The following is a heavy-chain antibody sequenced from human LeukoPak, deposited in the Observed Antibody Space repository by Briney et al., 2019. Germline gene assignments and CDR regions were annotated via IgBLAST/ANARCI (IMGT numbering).Heavy chain of an antibody. Sequence: PSETLSLTCTVSGGSISGYYWSWIRQPPGKGLEWIGYIYYSGSTNYNPSLKRRVTISVDTSKNQFSLKLSSVTAADTAVYYCARGGDCSSTSCYGNDYYYYYYMDVWGKGTTVTVSS. V-gene: IGHV4-59*01. J-gene: IGHJ6*03. CDR1: GGSISGYY. D-gene: IGHD2-2*01. CDR3: ARGGDCSSTSCYGNDYYYYYYMDV. CDR2: IYYSGST.